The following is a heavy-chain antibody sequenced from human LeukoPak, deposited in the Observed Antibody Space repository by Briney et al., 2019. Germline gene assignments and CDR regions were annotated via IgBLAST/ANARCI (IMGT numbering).Heavy chain of an antibody. V-gene: IGHV4-4*09. CDR3: ARGTYYYDSSGYYVSEYYFDY. CDR1: GGSISSYY. Sequence: SEILSLTCTVSGGSISSYYCSWIRQPPGKGLEWIGYIYTSGSTNYNPALKSRVTISVDTSKNQFSLKLSSVTAADTAVYYCARGTYYYDSSGYYVSEYYFDYWGQGTLVTVSS. J-gene: IGHJ4*02. D-gene: IGHD3-22*01. CDR2: IYTSGST.